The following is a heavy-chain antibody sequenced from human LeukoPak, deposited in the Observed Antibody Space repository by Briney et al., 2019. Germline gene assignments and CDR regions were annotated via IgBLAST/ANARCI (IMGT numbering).Heavy chain of an antibody. D-gene: IGHD2-21*02. J-gene: IGHJ4*02. Sequence: GGSLRLSCAASGFTFSSYAMHWVRQAPGKGLEWVAFIQYDGSNKYYADSVKGRFTISRDNSKNTLYLQMNSLRAEDTAVYYCAKVDCGGDCYSGDYWGQGTLVTVSS. CDR1: GFTFSSYA. CDR3: AKVDCGGDCYSGDY. V-gene: IGHV3-30*02. CDR2: IQYDGSNK.